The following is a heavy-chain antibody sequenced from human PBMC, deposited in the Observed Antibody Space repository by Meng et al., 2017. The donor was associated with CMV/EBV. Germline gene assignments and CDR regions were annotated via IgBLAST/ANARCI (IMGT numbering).Heavy chain of an antibody. CDR2: IYPGDSDT. CDR1: GYSFTSYW. D-gene: IGHD2-21*01. V-gene: IGHV5-51*04. CDR3: ARVIIPHYYYYSMDV. Sequence: GESLKISCKGSGYSFTSYWIGRVRQMPGKGLEWLGIIYPGDSDTRYSPSFQGQVTISADKPISTAYLQWSSLKASDTAMYYCARVIIPHYYYYSMDVWGQGATVTVSS. J-gene: IGHJ6*02.